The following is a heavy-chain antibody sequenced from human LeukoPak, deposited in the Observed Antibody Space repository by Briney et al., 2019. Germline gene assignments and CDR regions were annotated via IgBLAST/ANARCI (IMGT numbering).Heavy chain of an antibody. Sequence: GGSLRLSCAASGFTFSSYWMHWVRQAPGKGLEWVSTISYNDAGTYYADSVNVRFTISRDNSKNTLFLQMSGLRADDTAIYYCSRRKDGWGAFDIWGQGTMVTVSS. D-gene: IGHD5-24*01. CDR3: SRRKDGWGAFDI. CDR1: GFTFSSYW. V-gene: IGHV3-23*01. J-gene: IGHJ3*02. CDR2: ISYNDAGT.